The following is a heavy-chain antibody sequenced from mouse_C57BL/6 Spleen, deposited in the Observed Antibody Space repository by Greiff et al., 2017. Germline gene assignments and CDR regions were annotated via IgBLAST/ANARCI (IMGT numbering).Heavy chain of an antibody. D-gene: IGHD1-1*01. J-gene: IGHJ1*03. CDR3: ARVGSYYGSSYWYFDV. CDR2: IDPSDSET. Sequence: VKLQQPGAELVRPGSSVKLSCKASGYTFTSYWMHWVKQRPIQGLEWIGNIDPSDSETHYNQKFKDKATLTVDKSSSTAYMQLSSLTSEDSAVYYCARVGSYYGSSYWYFDVWGTGTTVTVSS. V-gene: IGHV1-52*01. CDR1: GYTFTSYW.